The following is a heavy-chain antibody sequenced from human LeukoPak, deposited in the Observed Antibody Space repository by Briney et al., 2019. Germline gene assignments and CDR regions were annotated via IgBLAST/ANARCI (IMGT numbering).Heavy chain of an antibody. CDR1: GYTFTDNY. J-gene: IGHJ4*02. Sequence: GASVKVSCKASGYTFTDNYVHWVRQAPGHGLEWMGWIKPNSGATDYAQKFQGRVTMTRDTSISTAYMGLSRLRSDDTAVYYCARAYYYYYDSSDYYDYWGQGTLVTVSS. V-gene: IGHV1-2*02. CDR3: ARAYYYYYDSSDYYDY. CDR2: IKPNSGAT. D-gene: IGHD3-22*01.